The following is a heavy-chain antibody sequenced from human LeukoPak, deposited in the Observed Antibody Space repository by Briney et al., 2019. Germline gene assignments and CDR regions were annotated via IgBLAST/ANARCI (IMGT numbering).Heavy chain of an antibody. CDR3: AVRAAAGIDY. CDR1: GGSISSSSYY. V-gene: IGHV4-39*01. D-gene: IGHD6-13*01. Sequence: SETLSLTCTVSGGSISSSSYYWGWIRQPPGKGLEWIGSIYYNGSTYYNPSLKSRVTISVDTSKNQFSLKLSSVTAADTAVYYCAVRAAAGIDYWGQGTLVTVSS. J-gene: IGHJ4*02. CDR2: IYYNGST.